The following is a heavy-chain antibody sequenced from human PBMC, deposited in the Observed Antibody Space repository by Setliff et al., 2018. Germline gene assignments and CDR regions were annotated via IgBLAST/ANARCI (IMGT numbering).Heavy chain of an antibody. CDR2: FYHSGST. Sequence: PSETLSLTCNVSGGSISSYYWTWIRQPPGKGLEWIGYFYHSGSTNYNPSLKGRVTMTSDTSRNRLSLKLASVSAADTAIYYCARSSYYASGNSHNYYMDVWGKGTAVTVSS. CDR1: GGSISSYY. CDR3: ARSSYYASGNSHNYYMDV. V-gene: IGHV4-59*08. D-gene: IGHD3-10*01. J-gene: IGHJ6*03.